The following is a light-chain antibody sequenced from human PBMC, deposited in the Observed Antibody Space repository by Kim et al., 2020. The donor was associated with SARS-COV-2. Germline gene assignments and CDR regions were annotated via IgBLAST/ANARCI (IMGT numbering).Light chain of an antibody. V-gene: IGLV2-11*01. CDR3: CSYAGSFVV. J-gene: IGLJ2*01. CDR2: DVS. Sequence: QSALTQPRSVAGSPGQSVTISCTGTSSDVGGYNYVSLYQQHPGKAPKLMIYDVSKRPAGVPDRFSGSKSGNTASLTISGLQAEDEADYYCCSYAGSFVVFGGGTKLTVL. CDR1: SSDVGGYNY.